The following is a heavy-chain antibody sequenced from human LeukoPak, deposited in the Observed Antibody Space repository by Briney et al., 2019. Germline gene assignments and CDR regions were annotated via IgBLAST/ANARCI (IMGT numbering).Heavy chain of an antibody. J-gene: IGHJ4*02. V-gene: IGHV1-18*01. CDR1: GGTFSNYA. Sequence: ASVKVSCKASGGTFSNYAISWVRQAPGQGLEWMGWISAYNGNTNYAQKLQGRVTMTTDTSTSTAYMELRSLRSDDTAVYYCARAPVIAVAGFDYWGQGTLVTVSS. CDR3: ARAPVIAVAGFDY. D-gene: IGHD6-19*01. CDR2: ISAYNGNT.